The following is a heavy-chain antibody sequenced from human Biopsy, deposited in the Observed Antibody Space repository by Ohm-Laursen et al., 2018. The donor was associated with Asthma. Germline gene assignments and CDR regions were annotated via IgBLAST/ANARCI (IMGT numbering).Heavy chain of an antibody. D-gene: IGHD6-13*01. J-gene: IGHJ4*01. CDR1: RFTYE. Sequence: RSLRLSCTASRFTYEMHWVRQAPGKGLEWVAVITFDGSTQHYGDSVKGRFTISRDNSKNMLFLQMNSLRAEDTAVYYCSRDTLGYYFDIWGQGTQVTVSS. CDR3: SRDTLGYYFDI. CDR2: ITFDGSTQ. V-gene: IGHV3-30-3*01.